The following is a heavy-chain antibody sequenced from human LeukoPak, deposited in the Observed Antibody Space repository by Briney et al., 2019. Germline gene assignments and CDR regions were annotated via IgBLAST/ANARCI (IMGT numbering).Heavy chain of an antibody. CDR2: ISSSSSYI. CDR3: APSMTTVSPFDY. Sequence: GGSLRLSCAASGFTFSSYSMNWVRQAPGKGLEWVSSISSSSSYIYYADSVKGRFTISRDNAKNSLYLQMNSLRVEDTAVYYCAPSMTTVSPFDYWGQGTLVTVSS. CDR1: GFTFSSYS. D-gene: IGHD4-17*01. V-gene: IGHV3-21*01. J-gene: IGHJ4*02.